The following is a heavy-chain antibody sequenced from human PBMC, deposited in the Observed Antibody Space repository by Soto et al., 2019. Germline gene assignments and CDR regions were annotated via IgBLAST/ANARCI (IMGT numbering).Heavy chain of an antibody. V-gene: IGHV1-69*13. J-gene: IGHJ5*02. CDR3: ARFTWIQRCPEFDP. CDR1: GGTFSSYA. Sequence: SVKVSCKASGGTFSSYAISWVRQAPGQGLEWMGGIIPIFGTANYAQKFQGRVTITADESTSTAYMELSSLRSEDTAVYYCARFTWIQRCPEFDPWGQGTLVTVSS. D-gene: IGHD5-18*01. CDR2: IIPIFGTA.